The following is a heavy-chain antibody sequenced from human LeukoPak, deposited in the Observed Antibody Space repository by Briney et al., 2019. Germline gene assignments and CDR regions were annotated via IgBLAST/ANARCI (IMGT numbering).Heavy chain of an antibody. CDR3: ARLSGPLGFCSGGSCYSDWYFDL. J-gene: IGHJ2*01. V-gene: IGHV4-39*02. D-gene: IGHD2-15*01. Sequence: PSETLSLTCAVYGGSFSGYYWGWIRQPPGKGLEWIGSIYYSGNTYYNPSLRSRVSISVDTSKNHFSLKLTSVTAADAAVFYCARLSGPLGFCSGGSCYSDWYFDLWGRGTLVTVSS. CDR2: IYYSGNT. CDR1: GGSFSGYY.